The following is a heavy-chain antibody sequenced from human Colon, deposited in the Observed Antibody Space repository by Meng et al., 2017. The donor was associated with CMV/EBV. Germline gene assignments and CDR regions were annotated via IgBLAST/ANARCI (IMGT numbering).Heavy chain of an antibody. J-gene: IGHJ3*02. CDR1: GFTFGHYA. Sequence: GESLKISCVTSGFTFGHYAFNWVRQAPGKGLEWVGSIRIKAFGETTEYAASVKGRFTISRDDSKGVAYLQMNGLKTEDTAVYYCARGVNFYCGAMKCSSFDNWGQGTMVTVSS. CDR3: ARGVNFYCGAMKCSSFDN. D-gene: IGHD2-21*01. CDR2: IRIKAFGETT. V-gene: IGHV3-49*04.